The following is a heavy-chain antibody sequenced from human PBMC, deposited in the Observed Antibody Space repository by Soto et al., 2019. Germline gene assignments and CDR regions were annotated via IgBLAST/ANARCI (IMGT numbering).Heavy chain of an antibody. CDR2: ISPSGGRT. J-gene: IGHJ4*02. Sequence: GASVKVSCKASGYTFTSYYMHWVRQAPGQGLEWMGIISPSGGRTTYAQKFQGRVTMTRDTSTSTVYMGLSSLRSEDTAVFYCARVYRGWYLHWGQGTLVTVSS. D-gene: IGHD6-19*01. V-gene: IGHV1-46*01. CDR3: ARVYRGWYLH. CDR1: GYTFTSYY.